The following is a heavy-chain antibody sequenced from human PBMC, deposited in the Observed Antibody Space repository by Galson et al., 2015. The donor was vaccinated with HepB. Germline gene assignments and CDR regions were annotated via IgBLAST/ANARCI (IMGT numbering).Heavy chain of an antibody. V-gene: IGHV3-9*01. J-gene: IGHJ4*02. D-gene: IGHD2-15*01. Sequence: SLRLSCAASGFTFDDYAMHWVRQAPGKGLEWVSGISWNSGSIGYADSVKGRFTISRDNAKNSLYLQMNSLRAEDTALYYCAKDGGYCSGGSCYSYFDYWGQGTLVTVSS. CDR1: GFTFDDYA. CDR3: AKDGGYCSGGSCYSYFDY. CDR2: ISWNSGSI.